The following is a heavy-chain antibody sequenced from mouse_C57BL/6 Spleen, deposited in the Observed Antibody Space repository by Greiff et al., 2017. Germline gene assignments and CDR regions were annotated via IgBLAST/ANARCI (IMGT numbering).Heavy chain of an antibody. V-gene: IGHV1-55*01. CDR3: ARDYGSSYAMDY. Sequence: QVPLQQPGAELVKPGASVKMSCKASGYTFTSYWITWVKQWPGQGLEWIGGIYPGSGSTNSNEKFKSKATLTVDTSSSTAYMQLSSLTSEDSAVYYCARDYGSSYAMDYWGQGTSVTVSS. J-gene: IGHJ4*01. CDR2: IYPGSGST. D-gene: IGHD1-1*01. CDR1: GYTFTSYW.